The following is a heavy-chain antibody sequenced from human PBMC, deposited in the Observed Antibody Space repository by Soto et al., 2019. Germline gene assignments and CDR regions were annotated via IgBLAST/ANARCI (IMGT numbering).Heavy chain of an antibody. CDR2: ISGSGGST. J-gene: IGHJ2*01. CDR1: GFTFSSYA. D-gene: IGHD2-8*01. Sequence: GGSLRLSCAASGFTFSSYAMSWVRQAPGKGLEWVSAISGSGGSTYYADSVKGRFTISRDNSKNTLYLQMNSLRAEDTAVYYCAKVPLVPGYCTNGVCYSYWYFDLWGRGTLVTVSS. V-gene: IGHV3-23*01. CDR3: AKVPLVPGYCTNGVCYSYWYFDL.